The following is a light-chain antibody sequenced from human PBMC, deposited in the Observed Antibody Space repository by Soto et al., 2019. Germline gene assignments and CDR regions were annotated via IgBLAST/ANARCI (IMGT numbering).Light chain of an antibody. Sequence: EIVLTQSPATLSFSPGERATLSFRASQSVSSYLAWYQQKPGQAPRLLIYGASTRATGIPARFSGSGSGTEFTLSISSLQSEDFAVYFCQQYHNWVTFGGGTKVDIK. CDR2: GAS. CDR3: QQYHNWVT. J-gene: IGKJ4*01. V-gene: IGKV3D-15*01. CDR1: QSVSSY.